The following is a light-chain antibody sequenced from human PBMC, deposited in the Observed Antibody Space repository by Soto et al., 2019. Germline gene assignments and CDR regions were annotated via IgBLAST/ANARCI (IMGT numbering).Light chain of an antibody. Sequence: DIPMTQSPSSLSASVGDRVTITCRASQGISNELDWFQQKPGKAPKRLVFLASRLQSGVPSRFSGSGSGTEFTLTISSLQPEDFATYYCLQHNSTPFTFGPGTKVDIK. J-gene: IGKJ3*01. CDR1: QGISNE. CDR3: LQHNSTPFT. CDR2: LAS. V-gene: IGKV1-17*01.